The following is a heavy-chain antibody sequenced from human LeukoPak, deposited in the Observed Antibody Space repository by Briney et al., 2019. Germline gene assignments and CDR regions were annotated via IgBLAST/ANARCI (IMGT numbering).Heavy chain of an antibody. V-gene: IGHV3-21*04. CDR1: GFTSSTYT. Sequence: PRGSLRLSCEVSGFTSSTYTMNWVRQAPGKGLEWVSSISSSGLYIYYADSVKGRFTISRDNAKNSLYLQMSSLRAEDTAVYYCAKGDSLGEPGRVDYWGQGTLVTVSS. J-gene: IGHJ4*02. D-gene: IGHD3-16*01. CDR3: AKGDSLGEPGRVDY. CDR2: ISSSGLYI.